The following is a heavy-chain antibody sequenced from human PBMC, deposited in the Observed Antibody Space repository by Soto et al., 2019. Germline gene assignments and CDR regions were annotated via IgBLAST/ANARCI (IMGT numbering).Heavy chain of an antibody. CDR3: ARGPGVAYSNYHVNYYYGMDV. V-gene: IGHV3-11*06. J-gene: IGHJ6*02. Sequence: PGGSLRLSCAASGFTFSDYYMSWIRQAPGKGLEWVSYISSSSSYTNYADSVKGRFTISRDNAKNSLYLQMNSLRAEDTAVYYCARGPGVAYSNYHVNYYYGMDVWGQGTTVTVSS. CDR1: GFTFSDYY. D-gene: IGHD4-4*01. CDR2: ISSSSSYT.